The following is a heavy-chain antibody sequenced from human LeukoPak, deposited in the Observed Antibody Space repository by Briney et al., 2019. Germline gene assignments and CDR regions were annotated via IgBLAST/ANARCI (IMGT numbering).Heavy chain of an antibody. CDR3: ARHGSLGSAWLY. V-gene: IGHV4-39*01. D-gene: IGHD6-19*01. J-gene: IGHJ4*02. Sequence: SETLSLTCSVSGGSISSTSYYWGWIRQPPGKGLEWIGSIYHSGTTYYNPSLKSRVIISVDTSNNHFSLKLSSVTAADTAVYYCARHGSLGSAWLYWGQGTLVTVSS. CDR2: IYHSGTT. CDR1: GGSISSTSYY.